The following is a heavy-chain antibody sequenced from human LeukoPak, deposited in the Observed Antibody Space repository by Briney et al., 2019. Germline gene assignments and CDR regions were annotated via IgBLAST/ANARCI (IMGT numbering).Heavy chain of an antibody. CDR2: INPSGGNT. J-gene: IGHJ4*02. Sequence: ASVKVSCKASGYTFTSYYLHWVRQAPGQGLEWMGIINPSGGNTNYAQKFQDRVTMTRDTSTSTVYMQLSSLRSEGTAVYYCARDEMDSLDYWGQGTLVTVSS. CDR3: ARDEMDSLDY. CDR1: GYTFTSYY. V-gene: IGHV1-46*01. D-gene: IGHD5-24*01.